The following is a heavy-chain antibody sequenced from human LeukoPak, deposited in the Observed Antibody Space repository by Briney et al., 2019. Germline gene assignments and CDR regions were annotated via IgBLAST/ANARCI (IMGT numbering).Heavy chain of an antibody. Sequence: PSQTLSLTCTVSGGSISSGGYYWSWIRQPPGKGLEWIGYIYHSGSTYYNPSLKSRVTISVDTPKNQFSLKLSSVTAADTAVYYCASYYYYGSGSYDYWGQGTLVTVSS. CDR1: GGSISSGGYY. CDR3: ASYYYYGSGSYDY. J-gene: IGHJ4*02. D-gene: IGHD3-10*01. CDR2: IYHSGST. V-gene: IGHV4-30-2*01.